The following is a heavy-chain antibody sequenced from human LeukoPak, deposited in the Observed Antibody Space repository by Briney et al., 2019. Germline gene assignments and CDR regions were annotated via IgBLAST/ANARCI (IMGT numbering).Heavy chain of an antibody. CDR3: ARDGWFGDYNWFDP. CDR2: ISSASNTK. Sequence: GGSLRLSCAASGFTFSSYSMNWVRQAPGKVLEWVSYISSASNTKYYADSVKGRFTISRDNAKNSLYLQMNSLRAEDTAMYYCARDGWFGDYNWFDPWGQGTLVTVSS. J-gene: IGHJ5*02. CDR1: GFTFSSYS. V-gene: IGHV3-48*01. D-gene: IGHD3-10*01.